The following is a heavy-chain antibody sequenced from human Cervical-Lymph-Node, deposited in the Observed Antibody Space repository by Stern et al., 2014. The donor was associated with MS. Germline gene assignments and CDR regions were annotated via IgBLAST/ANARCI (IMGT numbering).Heavy chain of an antibody. J-gene: IGHJ6*02. CDR2: IYPGDSDT. CDR3: ARPPPRRSSSDPNFGLDV. CDR1: GYTFSKNW. D-gene: IGHD6-6*01. V-gene: IGHV5-51*03. Sequence: EVQLVESGAEVKKPRDSLKISCKGSGYTFSKNWIAWVRQMPGKGLEWMGIIYPGDSDTRYSPSFQGQVTLSADKSINTPYPPGNSLKASDPAIYYCARPPPRRSSSDPNFGLDVWGQGTTVTVSS.